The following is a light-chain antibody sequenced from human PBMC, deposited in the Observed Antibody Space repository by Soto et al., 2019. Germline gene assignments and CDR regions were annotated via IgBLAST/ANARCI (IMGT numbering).Light chain of an antibody. CDR2: DVS. J-gene: IGLJ1*01. Sequence: QPVLTQPASVSGSPGQSITISCTGTSSDVGGYNYVSWYQQHPGKAPKLMIYDVSNRPSGVSNRFSGSKSGNTASLTISGLQAEDEADYYCRSYTSSNTYVFGTGTKLTVL. CDR3: RSYTSSNTYV. CDR1: SSDVGGYNY. V-gene: IGLV2-14*01.